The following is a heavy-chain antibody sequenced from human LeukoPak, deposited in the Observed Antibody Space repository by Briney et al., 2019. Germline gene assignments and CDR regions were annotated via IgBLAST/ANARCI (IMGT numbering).Heavy chain of an antibody. CDR3: ARDAFDI. Sequence: SVTVSCKASGCTFSSYAISWVRQAPGQGLEWMGRIIPILGIANYAQKFQGRVTITADKSTNTAYMELNGLRSEDTAVYYCARDAFDIWGQGTMVTVSS. V-gene: IGHV1-69*04. CDR2: IIPILGIA. CDR1: GCTFSSYA. J-gene: IGHJ3*02.